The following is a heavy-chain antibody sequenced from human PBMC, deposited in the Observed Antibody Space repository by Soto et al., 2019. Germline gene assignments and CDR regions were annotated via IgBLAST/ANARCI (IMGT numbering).Heavy chain of an antibody. J-gene: IGHJ5*02. CDR1: GFTFSNYP. CDR3: ARDHSTSWSNWFDP. V-gene: IGHV3-64*01. CDR2: ISGNGVST. Sequence: PGGSLRLSCVVSGFTFSNYPMHWVRQAPGKGLEYLSGISGNGVSTYYANSVKGRFTIYRDNSKNTLYLQMGSLRAEDTAVYYCARDHSTSWSNWFDPWGQGTLVTVSS. D-gene: IGHD2-2*01.